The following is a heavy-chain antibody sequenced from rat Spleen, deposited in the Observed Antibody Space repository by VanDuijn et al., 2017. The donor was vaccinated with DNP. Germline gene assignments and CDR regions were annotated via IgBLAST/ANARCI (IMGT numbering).Heavy chain of an antibody. V-gene: IGHV5-25*01. CDR1: GFSFSNYF. CDR3: ARDDYGSYGAMDP. D-gene: IGHD1-3*01. J-gene: IGHJ4*01. Sequence: EVQLVESGGGLVQPGRSLKLSCVASGFSFSNYFMAWVRQAPKKGLEWVATISSSGARTYFPDSVKGRFTISRDNAKNTLYLQMNSLRSEDTATYYCARDDYGSYGAMDPWGQGTSVTVSS. CDR2: ISSSGART.